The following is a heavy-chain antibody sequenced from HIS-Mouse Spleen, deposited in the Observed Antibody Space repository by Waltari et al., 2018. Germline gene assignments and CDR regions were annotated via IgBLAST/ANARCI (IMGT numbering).Heavy chain of an antibody. CDR2: SYYSGST. CDR1: VGPISSSSYY. Sequence: QLQLQESGPGLVKPSETLSLTCTVSVGPISSSSYYWGWIRQPPGKGLEWIGSSYYSGSTYYNPSLKSRVTISVDTSKNQFSLKLSSVTAADTAVYYCAREIPYSSSWYDWYFDLWGRGTLVTVSS. V-gene: IGHV4-39*07. CDR3: AREIPYSSSWYDWYFDL. D-gene: IGHD6-13*01. J-gene: IGHJ2*01.